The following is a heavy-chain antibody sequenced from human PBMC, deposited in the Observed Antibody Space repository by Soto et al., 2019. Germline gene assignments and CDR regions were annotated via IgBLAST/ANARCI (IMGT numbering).Heavy chain of an antibody. J-gene: IGHJ2*01. CDR1: SGSISSSNW. CDR2: IYHSGST. Sequence: SETLSLTCAVSSGSISSSNWWSWVRQPPGKGLEWIGEIYHSGSTNYNPSLKSRVTISVDKSKSQFSLKLSSVTAADTAVYYCARDQDGSGWSGKGYRYFDLWGRGTLVTVSS. D-gene: IGHD6-19*01. CDR3: ARDQDGSGWSGKGYRYFDL. V-gene: IGHV4-4*02.